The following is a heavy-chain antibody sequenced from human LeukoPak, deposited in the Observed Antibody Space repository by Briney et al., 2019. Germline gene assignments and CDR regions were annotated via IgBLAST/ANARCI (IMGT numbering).Heavy chain of an antibody. CDR3: AKDLGVNMGTYYFDY. V-gene: IGHV3-9*01. J-gene: IGHJ4*02. CDR1: GFTFDDYA. Sequence: PGRSLRPSCAASGFTFDDYAMHWVRQAPGKGLEWVSGISWNSGSIGYADSVKGRFTISRDNAKNSLYLQMNSLRAEDTALYYCAKDLGVNMGTYYFDYWGQGTLVTVSS. D-gene: IGHD7-27*01. CDR2: ISWNSGSI.